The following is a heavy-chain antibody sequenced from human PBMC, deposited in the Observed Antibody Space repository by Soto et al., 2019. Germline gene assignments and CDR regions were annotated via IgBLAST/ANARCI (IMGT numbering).Heavy chain of an antibody. J-gene: IGHJ5*02. CDR3: ANMVPASGWFDP. V-gene: IGHV3-23*01. D-gene: IGHD2-2*01. CDR2: ISGSGGST. CDR1: GFTFSSYA. Sequence: EVQLLESGGGLVQPGGSLRLSCAASGFTFSSYAMSWVRQAPGKGLEWVSAISGSGGSTCYADSVKGRFTISRDNSKNTLYLQMNSLRAEDTAVYYCANMVPASGWFDPWGQGTLVTVSS.